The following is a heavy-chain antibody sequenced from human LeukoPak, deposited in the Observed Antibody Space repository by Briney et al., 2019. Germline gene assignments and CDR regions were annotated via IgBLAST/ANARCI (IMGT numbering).Heavy chain of an antibody. CDR1: GYTFTSYG. CDR3: ARLPARFSSGKDYYYYYMDV. V-gene: IGHV1-18*01. Sequence: VASVKVSCKASGYTFTSYGISWVRQAPGQGLEWMGWISAYNGNTNYAQKLQGRVTMTTDTSTSTAYMELRSLRSDDTAVHYCARLPARFSSGKDYYYYYMDVWGKGTTVTVSS. CDR2: ISAYNGNT. J-gene: IGHJ6*03. D-gene: IGHD3-10*01.